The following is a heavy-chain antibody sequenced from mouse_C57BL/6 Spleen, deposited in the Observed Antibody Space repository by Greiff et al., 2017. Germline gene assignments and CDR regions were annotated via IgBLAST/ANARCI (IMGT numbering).Heavy chain of an antibody. CDR1: GYTFTSYW. V-gene: IGHV1-7*01. D-gene: IGHD1-1*01. Sequence: QVQLQQSGAELAKPGASVKLSCKASGYTFTSYWMHWVKQRPGQGLEWIGYINPSSGYTKYNQTFKDKATLTADKSSSSAYIQLSSLTFEDSAVYYCARGNYGSSYVHYFDYWGQGTTLTVSS. CDR3: ARGNYGSSYVHYFDY. J-gene: IGHJ2*01. CDR2: INPSSGYT.